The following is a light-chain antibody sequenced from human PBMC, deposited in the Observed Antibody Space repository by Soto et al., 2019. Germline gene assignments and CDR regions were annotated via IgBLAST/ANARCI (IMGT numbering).Light chain of an antibody. Sequence: DVVMTQSPLSLPVTLGQPASISCRSSQSLVYSDGNTYLNWFQQRPGQSPRRLIYKVSNRDSGVPDRFSGSGSGTDFTLKISRVEAEDVGVYYCMQFTHWPPLFTFGPGTKVDIK. CDR3: MQFTHWPPLFT. V-gene: IGKV2-30*01. CDR1: QSLVYSDGNTY. J-gene: IGKJ3*01. CDR2: KVS.